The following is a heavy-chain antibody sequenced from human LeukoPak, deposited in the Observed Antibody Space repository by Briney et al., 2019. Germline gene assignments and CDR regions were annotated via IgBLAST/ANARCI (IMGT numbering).Heavy chain of an antibody. V-gene: IGHV3-23*01. J-gene: IGHJ1*01. CDR3: AKDDDWGRYKH. CDR2: ISGSGGST. CDR1: GFTFRSYG. Sequence: GGTLRLSCAASGFTFRSYGMSWVRQAPGKGLEWVSAISGSGGSTYYADSVRGRFTISRDNSKNTLHLQLNSLRAEDTAMYYCAKDDDWGRYKHWGQGTLVTVSS. D-gene: IGHD3-16*01.